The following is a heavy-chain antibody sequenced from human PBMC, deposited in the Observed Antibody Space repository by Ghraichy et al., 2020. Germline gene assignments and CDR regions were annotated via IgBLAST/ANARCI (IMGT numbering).Heavy chain of an antibody. V-gene: IGHV4-39*07. Sequence: SETLSLTCTVSGGSINRSTYYWGWIRQPPGKGLEWIGSISYTGSTYYNPSLKSRVTISVDMSKNQFSLSLSSVTAADAAVYFCARLAPMAPLYSFYHAMDVWGQGTTVTVSS. CDR1: GGSINRSTYY. J-gene: IGHJ6*02. D-gene: IGHD5-24*01. CDR3: ARLAPMAPLYSFYHAMDV. CDR2: ISYTGST.